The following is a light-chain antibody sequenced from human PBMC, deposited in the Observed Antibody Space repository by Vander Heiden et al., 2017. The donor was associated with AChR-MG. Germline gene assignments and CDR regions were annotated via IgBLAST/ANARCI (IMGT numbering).Light chain of an antibody. CDR1: QDISDY. J-gene: IGKJ2*01. V-gene: IGKV1-33*01. CDR3: QHYENVPYT. CDR2: DAT. Sequence: DIQMTQSPSSLPASVGDRVPITCQASQDISDYLNWYQQKPGRAPKLLIYDATNLKTGVPARFSGSGFGTDFTLTIRSLQPEDIGTYYCQHYENVPYTFGQGTKLEIK.